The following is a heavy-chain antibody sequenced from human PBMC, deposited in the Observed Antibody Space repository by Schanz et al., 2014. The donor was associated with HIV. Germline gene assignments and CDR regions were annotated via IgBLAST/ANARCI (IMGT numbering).Heavy chain of an antibody. CDR2: IRGSGGST. D-gene: IGHD6-19*01. J-gene: IGHJ4*02. CDR1: RFTFSRYG. CDR3: AKVAIHSSGWLPFDY. Sequence: EVQLLESGGGLVQPGGFLRLSCAASRFTFSRYGMSWVRQTPDKGLEWVSAIRGSGGSTYYPDSVKGRFTISRDNSKNTLYLQMNSLRAEDTAVYYCAKVAIHSSGWLPFDYWGQGTLVTVSS. V-gene: IGHV3-23*01.